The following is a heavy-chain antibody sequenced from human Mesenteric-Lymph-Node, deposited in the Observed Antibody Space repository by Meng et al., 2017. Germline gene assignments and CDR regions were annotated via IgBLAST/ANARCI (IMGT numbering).Heavy chain of an antibody. CDR3: GRDQGRELINH. CDR2: VYHRGDT. CDR1: GDSISSDIW. J-gene: IGHJ4*02. D-gene: IGHD1-7*01. Sequence: QVQLQEAGPGVGKPSGTLSLTCTVSGDSISSDIWWSWVRQPPGKGLEWIGEVYHRGDTNYNPSLKSRVDISVDKSKNQFYLSLFSVTAADTAVYYCGRDQGRELINHWGQGTLVTVSS. V-gene: IGHV4-4*02.